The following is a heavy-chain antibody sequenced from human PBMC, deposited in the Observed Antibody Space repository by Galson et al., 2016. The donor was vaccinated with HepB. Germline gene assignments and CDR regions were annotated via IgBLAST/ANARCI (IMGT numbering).Heavy chain of an antibody. CDR3: ARGTTTTFGVVTHYNWFDA. CDR2: IFDSGSA. J-gene: IGHJ5*02. CDR1: VGSISSGTTY. D-gene: IGHD3-3*01. Sequence: TLSLTCSVSVGSISSGTTYWSWIRRHPEKGLEWIGAIFDSGSAYYTPSLRSRVIISADTSKNQFSLKLSFVTAADTAVYYCARGTTTTFGVVTHYNWFDAWGQGTLVIVSS. V-gene: IGHV4-31*03.